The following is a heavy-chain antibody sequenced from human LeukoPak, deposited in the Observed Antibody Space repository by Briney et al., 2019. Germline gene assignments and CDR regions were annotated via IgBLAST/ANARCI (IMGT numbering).Heavy chain of an antibody. D-gene: IGHD6-13*01. CDR3: ARGDSSSWYWFDP. V-gene: IGHV4-34*01. CDR2: INHSGST. CDR1: GGSFSGYY. J-gene: IGHJ5*02. Sequence: SETLSLICAVYGGSFSGYYWSWIRQPPGKGLEWIGEINHSGSTNYNPSLKSRVTISVDTSKNQFSLKLSSVTAADTAVYYCARGDSSSWYWFDPWGEGTLVTVSS.